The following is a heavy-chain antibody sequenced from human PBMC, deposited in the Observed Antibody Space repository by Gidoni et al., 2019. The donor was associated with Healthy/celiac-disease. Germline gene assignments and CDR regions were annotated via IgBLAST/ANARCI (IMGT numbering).Heavy chain of an antibody. CDR3: ARSVPTKYYYDSSGFDP. Sequence: QVQLVQSGAEVKKPGASVKVSCKASGYTFTSYDIHWVRQDTGQGLEWRGWMNPNSGNTGYAQKFQGRVTMTRNTSISTAYMELSSLRSEDTAVYYCARSVPTKYYYDSSGFDPWGQGTLVTVSS. D-gene: IGHD3-22*01. V-gene: IGHV1-8*01. J-gene: IGHJ5*02. CDR1: GYTFTSYD. CDR2: MNPNSGNT.